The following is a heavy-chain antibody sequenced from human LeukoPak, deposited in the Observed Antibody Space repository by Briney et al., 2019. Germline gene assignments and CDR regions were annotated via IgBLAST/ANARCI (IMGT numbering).Heavy chain of an antibody. Sequence: SETLSLTCTVSGGSISSSSYYWGWIRQPPGKGLEWIGSIYYSGSTYYNPSLKSRVTISVDTSKNQFSLKLSSVTAADTAVYYCARGYSRSPLDYWGQGTLVTVSS. CDR1: GGSISSSSYY. J-gene: IGHJ4*02. CDR2: IYYSGST. V-gene: IGHV4-39*07. D-gene: IGHD6-13*01. CDR3: ARGYSRSPLDY.